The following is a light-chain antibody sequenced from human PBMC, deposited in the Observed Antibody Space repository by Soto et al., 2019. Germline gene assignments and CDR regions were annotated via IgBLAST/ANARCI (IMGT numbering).Light chain of an antibody. CDR3: QQYNNWPVT. J-gene: IGKJ3*01. CDR2: GAS. Sequence: EIVMTQSPAPLSVSPGERATLSCRASQSVSSNLAWYQHKPGQAPRLLIYGASTRATGIPARFSGSGSGTEFTLTISSLQSEDFAVYYCQQYNNWPVTFGPGTKVDIK. V-gene: IGKV3-15*01. CDR1: QSVSSN.